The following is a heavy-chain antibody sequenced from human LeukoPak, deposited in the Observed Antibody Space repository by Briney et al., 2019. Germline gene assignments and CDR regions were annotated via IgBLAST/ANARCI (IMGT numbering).Heavy chain of an antibody. CDR3: AKDVAPDSGWDLDY. Sequence: GGSLRLSCAASGFTFSTYTMSWVRQAPGKGLEWVSSIYNSGAGIFYADSVKGRFTISRDNSKNTLYLQMNSPRAEDTAVYYCAKDVAPDSGWDLDYWGQGTLVTVSS. V-gene: IGHV3-23*01. CDR2: IYNSGAGI. CDR1: GFTFSTYT. J-gene: IGHJ4*02. D-gene: IGHD6-19*01.